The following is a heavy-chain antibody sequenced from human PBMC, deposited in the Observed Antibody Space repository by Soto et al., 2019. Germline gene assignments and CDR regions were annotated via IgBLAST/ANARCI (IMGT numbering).Heavy chain of an antibody. V-gene: IGHV3-21*01. Sequence: GGSLRLSCAASGFTFSSYSMNWVRQAPGKGLEWVSSISSSSSYIYYADSVKGRFTISRDNAKNPLYLQMNSLRAEDTAVYYCARDQPGYSYGYGLGYWGQGTLVTVSS. J-gene: IGHJ4*02. CDR3: ARDQPGYSYGYGLGY. D-gene: IGHD5-18*01. CDR1: GFTFSSYS. CDR2: ISSSSSYI.